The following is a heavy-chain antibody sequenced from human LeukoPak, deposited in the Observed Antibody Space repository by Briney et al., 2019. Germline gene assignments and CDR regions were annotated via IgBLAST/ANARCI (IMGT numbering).Heavy chain of an antibody. D-gene: IGHD6-19*01. CDR2: IYYSGST. CDR3: ARGGQWLVRYYFDY. Sequence: SETLSLTCTVSGGSISSSSYYWGWIRQPPGKGLEWIGSIYYSGSTYYNPSLKSRVTISVDTSKNQFSLKLSSVTAADTAVYYCARGGQWLVRYYFDYWGQGTLVTVSS. CDR1: GGSISSSSYY. V-gene: IGHV4-39*07. J-gene: IGHJ4*02.